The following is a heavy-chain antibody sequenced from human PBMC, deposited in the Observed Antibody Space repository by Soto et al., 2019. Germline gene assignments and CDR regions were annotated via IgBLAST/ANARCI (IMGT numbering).Heavy chain of an antibody. CDR1: GFTFSSYA. CDR2: ISSNGGST. V-gene: IGHV3-64D*08. CDR3: VKTLTAMGVKYYFDY. Sequence: GGSLRLSCSATGFTFSSYAMHWVRQAPGKGLEYVSAISSNGGSTYYADSVKGRFTISRDNSKNTLYLQMSSLRAEDTALYYCVKTLTAMGVKYYFDYWGQGTLVTVSS. J-gene: IGHJ4*02. D-gene: IGHD5-18*01.